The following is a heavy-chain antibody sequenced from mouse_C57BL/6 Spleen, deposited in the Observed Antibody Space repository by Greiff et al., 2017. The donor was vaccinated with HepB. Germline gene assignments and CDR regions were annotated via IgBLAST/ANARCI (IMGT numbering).Heavy chain of an antibody. V-gene: IGHV1-69*01. J-gene: IGHJ4*01. CDR1: GYTFTSYW. CDR3: ARRCLTTVVEYAMDY. Sequence: QVQLQQPGAELVMPGASVKLSCKASGYTFTSYWMHWVKQRPGQGLEWIGEIDPSDSYTNYNQKFKGKSTLTVDKSSSTAYMQLSSLTSEDSAVYYCARRCLTTVVEYAMDYWGQGTSVTVSS. CDR2: IDPSDSYT. D-gene: IGHD1-1*01.